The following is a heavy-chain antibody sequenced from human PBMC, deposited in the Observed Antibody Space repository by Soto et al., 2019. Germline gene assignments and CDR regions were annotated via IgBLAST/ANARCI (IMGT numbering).Heavy chain of an antibody. V-gene: IGHV3-13*01. J-gene: IGHJ4*02. CDR2: IGTAGDT. CDR3: ARCFYYCSGYYDLFYF. CDR1: GVTLRRYD. Sequence: EALRHPNGASGVTLRRYDMHGFRQAIGKDMEWVSAIGTAGDTYYPGSVKGRFTISRENAKNSLYLQMNSLRAGDTAVYYCARCFYYCSGYYDLFYFCGQGSSVT. D-gene: IGHD3-22*01.